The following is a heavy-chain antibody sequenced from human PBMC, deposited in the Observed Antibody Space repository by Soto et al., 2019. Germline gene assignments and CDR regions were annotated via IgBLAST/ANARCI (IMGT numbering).Heavy chain of an antibody. V-gene: IGHV4-30-2*01. J-gene: IGHJ4*02. D-gene: IGHD3-16*01. CDR3: ARGPPFH. CDR1: GGSISSGGYS. Sequence: QLQLQESGSGLLKPSQTLSLTCAVSGGSISSGGYSWSWIRQPPGKGLEWIGYIYHSGSTYYNPALQSRVPILGDKSKDPLSLKLSSGTAPETAVYYWARGPPFHWGQGTLVTVSS. CDR2: IYHSGST.